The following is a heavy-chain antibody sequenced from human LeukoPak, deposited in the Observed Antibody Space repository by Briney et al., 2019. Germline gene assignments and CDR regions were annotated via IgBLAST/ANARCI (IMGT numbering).Heavy chain of an antibody. CDR2: ISAYNGNA. J-gene: IGHJ4*02. Sequence: ASVKVSCKASGYTFTSYGISWVRQAPGQGLEWMGWISAYNGNANYAQKLQGRVTMTTDTSTSTAYMELRSLRSDDTAVYYCARDKVDILTGYHHPPFGYWGQGTLVTVSS. D-gene: IGHD3-9*01. CDR1: GYTFTSYG. V-gene: IGHV1-18*01. CDR3: ARDKVDILTGYHHPPFGY.